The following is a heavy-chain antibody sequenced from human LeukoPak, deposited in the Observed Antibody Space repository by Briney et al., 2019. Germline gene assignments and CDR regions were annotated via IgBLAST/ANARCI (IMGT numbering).Heavy chain of an antibody. V-gene: IGHV3-66*01. Sequence: GGSLRLSCAASGFTVSSNYMSLVLQAPGKRLEWVSVVYSGVSTYYADSVKGRFTISRDNSKNTLYLQMNSLRAEDTAVYYCARAWWLRGPFDYWGQGTLVTVSS. J-gene: IGHJ4*02. CDR1: GFTVSSNY. CDR2: VYSGVST. D-gene: IGHD5-12*01. CDR3: ARAWWLRGPFDY.